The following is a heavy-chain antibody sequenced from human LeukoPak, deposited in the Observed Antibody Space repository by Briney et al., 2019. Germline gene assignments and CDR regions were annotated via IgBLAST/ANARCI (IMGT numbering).Heavy chain of an antibody. V-gene: IGHV3-21*01. J-gene: IGHJ4*02. Sequence: PGGSLRLSCAASGFTFSSYSMNWVRQAPGKGLEWVSSISSSSSYVYYADSVKGRLTISRDNAKNSLYLQMNSLRAEDTAVYYCVRAAYSSSWYSTMNFDYWGQGTLVTVSS. CDR2: ISSSSSYV. CDR3: VRAAYSSSWYSTMNFDY. D-gene: IGHD6-13*01. CDR1: GFTFSSYS.